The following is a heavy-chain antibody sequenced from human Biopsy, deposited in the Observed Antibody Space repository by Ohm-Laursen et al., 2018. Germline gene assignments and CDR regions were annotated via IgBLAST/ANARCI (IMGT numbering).Heavy chain of an antibody. CDR2: IRDKANSYTT. Sequence: SLRLSCAAFGFSFSDNYMDWVRQAPGKGLEWVGRIRDKANSYTTDYAASVKGRSTISRDDSKNSLYLQMNSLKTEDTALYYCARAGRYCSGGGCYSWFDSWGQGTLVTVSS. CDR1: GFSFSDNY. CDR3: ARAGRYCSGGGCYSWFDS. V-gene: IGHV3-72*01. J-gene: IGHJ5*01. D-gene: IGHD2-15*01.